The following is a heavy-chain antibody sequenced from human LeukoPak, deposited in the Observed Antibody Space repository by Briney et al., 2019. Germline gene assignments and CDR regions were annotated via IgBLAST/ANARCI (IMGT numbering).Heavy chain of an antibody. D-gene: IGHD6-6*01. Sequence: ASVKVSCKASGYTFTRYDINWVGQATGQGVEGMGWMNPNSGKTGYAQKFQGRVAITRNTSISTPYMELSSLRSEDTAVYYCARGIEYSSPPDWFDPWGQGTLVTVSS. V-gene: IGHV1-8*01. CDR3: ARGIEYSSPPDWFDP. CDR1: GYTFTRYD. J-gene: IGHJ5*02. CDR2: MNPNSGKT.